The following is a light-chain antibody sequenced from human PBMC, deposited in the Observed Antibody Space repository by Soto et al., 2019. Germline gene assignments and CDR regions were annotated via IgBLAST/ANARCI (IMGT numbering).Light chain of an antibody. CDR2: GVT. V-gene: IGLV2-14*03. CDR1: HNDIGTYDY. Sequence: QSVLTQPTSVSGPPGQSITISCTGNHNDIGTYDYVSWYQQHPGRAPRLLIYGVTTRPSGISDRFSASKSGLTASLTISGLQPEDEADYYCSSFTSDRIYVFGSGTKVTVL. J-gene: IGLJ1*01. CDR3: SSFTSDRIYV.